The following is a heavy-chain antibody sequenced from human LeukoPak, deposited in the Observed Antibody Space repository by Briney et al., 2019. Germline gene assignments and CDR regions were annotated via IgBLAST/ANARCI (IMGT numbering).Heavy chain of an antibody. J-gene: IGHJ3*02. V-gene: IGHV3-66*02. CDR1: GFTVSSNY. CDR2: IYSGGST. D-gene: IGHD2-21*02. CDR3: AKRQAYCGGDCYTDDAFDI. Sequence: GGSLRLSCAASGFTVSSNYMSWVRQAPGKGLEWVSVIYSGGSTYYADSVKGRFTISRDNSKNTLYLQMNSLRAEDTAVYYCAKRQAYCGGDCYTDDAFDIWGQGTMVTVSS.